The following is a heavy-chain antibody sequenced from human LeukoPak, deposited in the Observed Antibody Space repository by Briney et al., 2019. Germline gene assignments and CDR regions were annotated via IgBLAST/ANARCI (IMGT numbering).Heavy chain of an antibody. CDR1: GGSISSYY. V-gene: IGHV4-4*07. Sequence: PSETLSLTCTVSGGSISSYYWSWIRQPAGKGLEWIGRIYISGSTNYNPSLKSRVTMSVDTSKNQFSLKLSSVTAADTAVYYCGRDLGGHCSGGSCYQNWFDPWGQGTLVTVSS. CDR2: IYISGST. CDR3: GRDLGGHCSGGSCYQNWFDP. J-gene: IGHJ5*02. D-gene: IGHD2-15*01.